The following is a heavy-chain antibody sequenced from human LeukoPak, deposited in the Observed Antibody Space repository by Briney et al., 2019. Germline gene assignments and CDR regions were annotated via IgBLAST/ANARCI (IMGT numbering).Heavy chain of an antibody. V-gene: IGHV3-74*01. J-gene: IGHJ1*01. Sequence: GGSLRLSCAAAGFTFSNYWMHLVRQAPGKGLVWVSRIKSDGRTNYADSVKGRFTISRDNAKNTVSLQMNSLRAEDTGVYYCARAPSEIGGYYPEYFRHWGQGTLVTVSS. D-gene: IGHD3-22*01. CDR2: IKSDGRT. CDR3: ARAPSEIGGYYPEYFRH. CDR1: GFTFSNYW.